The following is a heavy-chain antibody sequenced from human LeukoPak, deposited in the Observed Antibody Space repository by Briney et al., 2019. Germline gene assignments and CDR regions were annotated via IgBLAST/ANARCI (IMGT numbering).Heavy chain of an antibody. J-gene: IGHJ5*02. D-gene: IGHD1-26*01. CDR1: GGSISSGGYY. V-gene: IGHV4-31*03. CDR3: ATGVRMVGATGNWFDP. Sequence: SQTLSLTCTVSGGSISSGGYYWSWIRQHPGKGLEWIGYIYYSGSTYYNPSLKSRVTISVDTSKNQFSLKLSSVTAADTAVYYCATGVRMVGATGNWFDPWGQGTLVTVSS. CDR2: IYYSGST.